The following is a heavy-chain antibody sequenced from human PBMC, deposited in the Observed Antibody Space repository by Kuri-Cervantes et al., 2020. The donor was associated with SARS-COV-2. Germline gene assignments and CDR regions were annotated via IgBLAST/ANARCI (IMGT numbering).Heavy chain of an antibody. CDR1: GFALSDYT. J-gene: IGHJ6*02. Sequence: GESLKISCAASGFALSDYTMNWVRQAPGKGLEWVSYIGNSGGAINYADSVKGRFTISRDNVKNSVYLQMRSLRAEDTAVYYCARERFDVWGQGTTVTVSS. CDR3: ARERFDV. V-gene: IGHV3-48*01. CDR2: IGNSGGAI.